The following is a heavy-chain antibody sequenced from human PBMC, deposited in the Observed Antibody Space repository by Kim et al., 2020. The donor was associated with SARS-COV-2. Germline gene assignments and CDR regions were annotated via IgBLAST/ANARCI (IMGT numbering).Heavy chain of an antibody. D-gene: IGHD5-12*01. V-gene: IGHV3-23*03. CDR2: IERGGNGT. CDR3: AKAFPNSPWPGTLWFAP. J-gene: IGHJ5*02. Sequence: GGSLRLSCAASGLNFSSYVMTWVRQFPGRGLEWVALIERGGNGTNYADSVKGRFTISRDNSESTLSLQMHSLRVDDTATYFCAKAFPNSPWPGTLWFAP. CDR1: GLNFSSYV.